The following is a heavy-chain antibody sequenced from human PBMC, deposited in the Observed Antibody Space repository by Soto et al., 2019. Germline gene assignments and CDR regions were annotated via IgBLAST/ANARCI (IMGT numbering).Heavy chain of an antibody. D-gene: IGHD3-10*01. V-gene: IGHV3-30*18. Sequence: PGGSLRLSCAASGFTFSSYGMHWVRQAPGKRLEWVAVISYDGSNKYYADSVKGRFTISRDNSKNTLYLQMNSLRAEDTAVYYCAKARENYYLHYAFDIWGQGTMVTVSS. CDR1: GFTFSSYG. CDR3: AKARENYYLHYAFDI. J-gene: IGHJ3*02. CDR2: ISYDGSNK.